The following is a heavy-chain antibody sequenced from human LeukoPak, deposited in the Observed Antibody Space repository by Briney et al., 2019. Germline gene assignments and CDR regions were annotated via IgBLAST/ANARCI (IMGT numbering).Heavy chain of an antibody. V-gene: IGHV1-2*02. J-gene: IGHJ4*02. CDR2: INPNSGGT. CDR1: GYTFTGYY. CDR3: ARVLKWILEWVDFDY. Sequence: ASVKVSCKASGYTFTGYYMHWVRQAPGQGLEWMGWINPNSGGTNYAQKFQGRVTMTRDTSISTAYMELSRLRSDDTAVYYCARVLKWILEWVDFDYWGQGTLVTVSS. D-gene: IGHD3-3*01.